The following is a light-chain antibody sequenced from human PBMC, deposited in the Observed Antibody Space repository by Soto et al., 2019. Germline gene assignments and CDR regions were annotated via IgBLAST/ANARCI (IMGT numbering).Light chain of an antibody. CDR2: DAS. V-gene: IGKV1-33*01. CDR3: QQYDNLPYT. CDR1: QDISNY. J-gene: IGKJ2*01. Sequence: DIQMTQSPSSLSASVGDRVTITCQASQDISNYLNWYQQKPGKAPKLLIYDASNLETGVPSRFSGSGSGTDFTFTISSLQPEDIEPYYCQQYDNLPYTFGQGTKLEIK.